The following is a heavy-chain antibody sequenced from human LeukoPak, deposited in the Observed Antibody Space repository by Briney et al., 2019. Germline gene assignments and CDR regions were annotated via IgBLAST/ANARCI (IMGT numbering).Heavy chain of an antibody. Sequence: ASVKVSCKVSGYTLTELSMHWVRQAPGKGLEWMGGFDPEDGETIYAQKFQGRVTMTEDTSTDTAYMELSSLRSEDTAVYYCATVRGKRVSNYRGSYYWGQGTLVTVSS. CDR3: ATVRGKRVSNYRGSYY. V-gene: IGHV1-24*01. CDR2: FDPEDGET. CDR1: GYTLTELS. D-gene: IGHD3-10*01. J-gene: IGHJ4*02.